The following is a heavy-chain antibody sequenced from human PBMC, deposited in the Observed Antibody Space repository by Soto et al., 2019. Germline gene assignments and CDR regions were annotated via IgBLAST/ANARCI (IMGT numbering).Heavy chain of an antibody. CDR2: IWYDGNNK. CDR3: ARDGRVEGYGMDV. Sequence: VQLVESGGGVVQPGRSLRLSCEVSGFTFSRYGMLWVRQAPGKGLEWVAIIWYDGNNKYYGDSVKGRFTISRDTSKNTLYLQMNSLRAEDTAIYYCARDGRVEGYGMDVWGQGTTVTVSS. J-gene: IGHJ6*02. V-gene: IGHV3-33*01. D-gene: IGHD1-26*01. CDR1: GFTFSRYG.